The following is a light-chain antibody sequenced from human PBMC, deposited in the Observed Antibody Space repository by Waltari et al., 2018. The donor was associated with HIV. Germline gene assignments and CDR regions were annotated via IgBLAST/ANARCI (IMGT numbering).Light chain of an antibody. Sequence: QSALTQPPSASGSPGQSVTISCSGTRTDIGNYNYVPCYQQHPGKVPKLIIYEVNKRPSGVPDRFSGSKSGNTASLTVSGLQADDDADYYCSSYSGINDVGVFGGGTKLTVL. V-gene: IGLV2-8*01. CDR1: RTDIGNYNY. CDR2: EVN. J-gene: IGLJ3*02. CDR3: SSYSGINDVGV.